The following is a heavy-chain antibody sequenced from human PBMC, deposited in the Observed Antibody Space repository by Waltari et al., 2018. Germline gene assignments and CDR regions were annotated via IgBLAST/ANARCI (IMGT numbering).Heavy chain of an antibody. CDR2: ISRSSNYQ. J-gene: IGHJ4*02. D-gene: IGHD6-13*01. CDR3: ARGPGILFY. V-gene: IGHV3-21*01. Sequence: EVQLVESGGGLVKPGGSLRLSCAASGFTFSSYTMNWVRRAPGKGLEWVSSISRSSNYQLYADSVKGRLTISRDDAKDTLYLQMNNLTSEDTAVYYCARGPGILFYWGQGTLVTASS. CDR1: GFTFSSYT.